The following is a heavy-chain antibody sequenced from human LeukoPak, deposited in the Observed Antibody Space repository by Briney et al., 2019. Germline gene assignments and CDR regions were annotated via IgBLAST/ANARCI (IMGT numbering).Heavy chain of an antibody. CDR1: GFSFSSYW. Sequence: GGSLRLSCAASGFSFSSYWMSWVRQAPGKGLEWVANIKRDGSEIYYVDSVKGRFTISRDNAKNSLYLQMNSLRAEDTAVYYCARDQKYGYSSGWHFDYWGQGTLVTVSS. J-gene: IGHJ4*02. D-gene: IGHD6-19*01. V-gene: IGHV3-7*01. CDR2: IKRDGSEI. CDR3: ARDQKYGYSSGWHFDY.